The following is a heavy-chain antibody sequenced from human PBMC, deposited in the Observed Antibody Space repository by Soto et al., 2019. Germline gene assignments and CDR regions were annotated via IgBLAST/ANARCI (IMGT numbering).Heavy chain of an antibody. CDR2: INHSGST. J-gene: IGHJ4*02. D-gene: IGHD7-27*01. CDR3: ARGWGRIFDY. Sequence: QVQLQQWGAGLLKPSETLSLTCAVYGGSFSVYYWNWIRQPPGKGLEWIGEINHSGSTNYNPSLKSRVTLSVATSKSQFTLKLSSVTAADTAVYYCARGWGRIFDYWGQGTLVTVSS. V-gene: IGHV4-34*01. CDR1: GGSFSVYY.